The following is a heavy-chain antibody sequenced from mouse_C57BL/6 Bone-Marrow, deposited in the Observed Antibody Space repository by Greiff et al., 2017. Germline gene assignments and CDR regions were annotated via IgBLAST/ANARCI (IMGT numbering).Heavy chain of an antibody. Sequence: QVQLQQPGAELVKPGASVKLSCKASGYTFTSYWMHWVKQRPGQGLEWIGMIHPNSGSTNYNEKFKSKATLTVDKSSSTSYMQLSSLTSEESAVYYCARCPRQLRLPYYYAMDYGGQGTSVTVSS. CDR2: IHPNSGST. J-gene: IGHJ4*01. D-gene: IGHD3-2*02. V-gene: IGHV1-64*01. CDR3: ARCPRQLRLPYYYAMDY. CDR1: GYTFTSYW.